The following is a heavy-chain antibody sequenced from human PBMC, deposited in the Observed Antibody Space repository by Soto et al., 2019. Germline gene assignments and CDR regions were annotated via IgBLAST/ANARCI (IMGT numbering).Heavy chain of an antibody. J-gene: IGHJ3*02. D-gene: IGHD3-10*01. V-gene: IGHV4-30-2*01. CDR3: ARCSRGTKDAFDI. Sequence: SETLSLTCAVSGGSISSGGYSWSWIRQPPGKGLEWIGYIYHSGSTYYNPSLKSRVTISVDRSKNQFSLKLSSVTAADTAVYYCARCSRGTKDAFDIWGQGTMVTVSS. CDR2: IYHSGST. CDR1: GGSISSGGYS.